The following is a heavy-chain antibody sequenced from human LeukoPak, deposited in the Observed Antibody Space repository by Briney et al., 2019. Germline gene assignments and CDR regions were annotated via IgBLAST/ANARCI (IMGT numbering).Heavy chain of an antibody. CDR2: IYYSGST. CDR3: YMITFGGVKSIDY. V-gene: IGHV4-59*05. D-gene: IGHD3-16*01. Sequence: SETLSLTCTVSGGSISSYYWSWIRQPPGKGLEWIGSIYYSGSTYYNPSLKSRVTISVDTSKNQFSLKLSSVTAADTAVYYCYMITFGGVKSIDYWGQGTLVTVSS. J-gene: IGHJ4*02. CDR1: GGSISSYY.